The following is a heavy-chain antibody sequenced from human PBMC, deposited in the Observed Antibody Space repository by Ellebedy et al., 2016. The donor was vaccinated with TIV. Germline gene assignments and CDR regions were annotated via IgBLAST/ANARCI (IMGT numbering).Heavy chain of an antibody. D-gene: IGHD3-16*01. J-gene: IGHJ4*02. CDR1: GYTFTSYG. CDR2: ISAYNGNT. CDR3: ASDQGDDYVWGSYLDY. V-gene: IGHV1-18*01. Sequence: AASVKVSCKASGYTFTSYGISWVRQAPGKGLEWMGWISAYNGNTNYAQKLQGRVTMTTETSTSTAYMELRSLRSDDTAVYYRASDQGDDYVWGSYLDYWGQGTLVTVSS.